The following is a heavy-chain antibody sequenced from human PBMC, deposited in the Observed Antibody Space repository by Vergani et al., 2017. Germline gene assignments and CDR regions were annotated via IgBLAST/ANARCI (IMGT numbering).Heavy chain of an antibody. V-gene: IGHV1-69*02. Sequence: QVQLVQSGAEVKKPGSSVKVSCKASGGTFSSYTISWVRQAPGQGLEWMGRIIPILGIANYAQKFQGRVTITADKSTSTAYMELRSLRSDDTAVYYCARGIGVRCSSTSCYLFDYWGQGTLVTVSS. J-gene: IGHJ4*02. CDR1: GGTFSSYT. D-gene: IGHD2-2*01. CDR3: ARGIGVRCSSTSCYLFDY. CDR2: IIPILGIA.